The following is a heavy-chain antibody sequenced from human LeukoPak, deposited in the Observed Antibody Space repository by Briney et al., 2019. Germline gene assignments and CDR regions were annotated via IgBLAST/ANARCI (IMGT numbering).Heavy chain of an antibody. CDR1: GFTFSSYA. CDR3: AKGRGVYTAMES. V-gene: IGHV3-23*01. D-gene: IGHD5-18*01. J-gene: IGHJ4*02. Sequence: SGGSLRLSCAASGFTFSSYAMSWVRQAPGKGLEWVSAISGSGGSTYYADSVKGRFTISRDNSKNTLYLQMNSLRAEDTAVYYCAKGRGVYTAMESWGQGTLVTVSS. CDR2: ISGSGGST.